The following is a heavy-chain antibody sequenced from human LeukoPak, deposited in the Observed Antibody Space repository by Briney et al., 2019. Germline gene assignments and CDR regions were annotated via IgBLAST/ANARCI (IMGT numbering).Heavy chain of an antibody. Sequence: GGSLRLSCVASGFTFSRYDMHWVRQAPGKGLEWVAVISYDGSNKYYADSVKGRFTISRDNSKNTLYLQMNSLRVEDTAVYYCAKDLAVAGTGGNAFDMWGQGTMVTVSS. CDR2: ISYDGSNK. D-gene: IGHD6-19*01. J-gene: IGHJ3*02. CDR1: GFTFSRYD. CDR3: AKDLAVAGTGGNAFDM. V-gene: IGHV3-30*18.